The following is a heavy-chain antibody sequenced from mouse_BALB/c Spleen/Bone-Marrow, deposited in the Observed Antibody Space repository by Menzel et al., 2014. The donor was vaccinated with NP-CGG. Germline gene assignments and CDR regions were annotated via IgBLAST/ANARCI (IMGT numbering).Heavy chain of an antibody. Sequence: EVKLMESGGGLVKPGGSLKLSCAASGFAFSSYDMSWVRQTPEKRLEWVAYISSGGGSTYYPDTVKGRFTISRDNAKNTLYLQMSSLKSEDTAMYYCARQGYGYVDFDVWGAGTTVTVS. J-gene: IGHJ1*01. CDR2: ISSGGGST. V-gene: IGHV5-12-1*01. CDR3: ARQGYGYVDFDV. D-gene: IGHD1-2*01. CDR1: GFAFSSYD.